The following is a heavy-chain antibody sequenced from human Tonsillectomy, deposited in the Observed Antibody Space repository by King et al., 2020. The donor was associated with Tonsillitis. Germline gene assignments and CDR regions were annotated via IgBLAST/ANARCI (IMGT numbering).Heavy chain of an antibody. D-gene: IGHD3-22*01. CDR1: GFSLSTSRMC. Sequence: VTLKESGPPLVKPTQTLTLTCTFSGFSLSTSRMCVSWIRQPPGKALEWLARIDSDDDKYYSTSLTTRLTISKDTSKNQVVLTMTNMDPVDTATYYCARLVIQDYYYYYMDVWGKGTTVTVSS. V-gene: IGHV2-70*11. CDR3: ARLVIQDYYYYYMDV. CDR2: IDSDDDK. J-gene: IGHJ6*03.